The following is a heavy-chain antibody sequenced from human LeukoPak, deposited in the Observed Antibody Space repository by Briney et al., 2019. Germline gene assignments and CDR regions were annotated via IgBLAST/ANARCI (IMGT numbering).Heavy chain of an antibody. CDR1: GYPFTNYW. V-gene: IGHV5-51*01. D-gene: IGHD2-21*01. Sequence: GASLKISCKGSGYPFTNYWIGWVRQMPGKGLEWMGIIYPGDSETRFSPSFQGQFTISADKSITTAYLQWTRLKASDTAMYYCARHIHPVYNYYYFMDVWGKGTTVTVSS. J-gene: IGHJ6*03. CDR2: IYPGDSET. CDR3: ARHIHPVYNYYYFMDV.